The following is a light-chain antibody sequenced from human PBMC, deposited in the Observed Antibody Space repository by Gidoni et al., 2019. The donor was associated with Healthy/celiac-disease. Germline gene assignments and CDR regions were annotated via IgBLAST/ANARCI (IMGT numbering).Light chain of an antibody. Sequence: IQMPQSPSSLSASVGDRVTITCRASQSISSYLNWYKQKPGKAPKLLIYAASSLQSGVPSRFSGSGSGTDFTLTISSLQPEDFATYYCQQSYSTPRTFGQXTKVEIK. V-gene: IGKV1-39*01. CDR2: AAS. J-gene: IGKJ1*01. CDR1: QSISSY. CDR3: QQSYSTPRT.